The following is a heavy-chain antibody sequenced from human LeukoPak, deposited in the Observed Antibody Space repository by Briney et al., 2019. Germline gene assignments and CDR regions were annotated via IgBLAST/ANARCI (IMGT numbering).Heavy chain of an antibody. V-gene: IGHV4-59*01. J-gene: IGHJ3*02. Sequence: SETLSLTCTVSGGSISTYYWNWIRQPPGKGLEWIGYIYYSGSTNYNPSLTGRVTISVDTSKNQFSLNLSSVTAADTAVYYCAREYNYYDSSGWDAFEIWGQGTMVTVSS. CDR1: GGSISTYY. CDR2: IYYSGST. D-gene: IGHD3-22*01. CDR3: AREYNYYDSSGWDAFEI.